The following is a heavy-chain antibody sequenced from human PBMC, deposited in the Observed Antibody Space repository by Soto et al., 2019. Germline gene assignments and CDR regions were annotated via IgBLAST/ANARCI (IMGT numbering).Heavy chain of an antibody. D-gene: IGHD2-15*01. V-gene: IGHV4-34*01. Sequence: WTWIRQPPGKGMEWIGEVHHSGRSHYNPSFKSRATITLDTSKNQFSLDLRSVTAADTAVYYCARAPLIKAAEVKSFVDFWGQGTLVTVSS. J-gene: IGHJ4*02. CDR3: ARAPLIKAAEVKSFVDF. CDR2: VHHSGRS.